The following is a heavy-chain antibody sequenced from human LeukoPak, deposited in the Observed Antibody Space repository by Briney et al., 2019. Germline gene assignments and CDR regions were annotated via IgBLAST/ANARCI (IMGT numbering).Heavy chain of an antibody. CDR1: GFTFSSYW. CDR2: INSDGSST. V-gene: IGHV3-74*01. J-gene: IGHJ4*02. CDR3: ARKNDPHYFDY. Sequence: GGSLRLSCAASGFTFSSYWMHWVRQAPGKGLVWVSRINSDGSSTSYADSVKGRFTISRDNAKNSLYLQMNSLRAEDTALYYCARKNDPHYFDYWGQGTLVTVSS.